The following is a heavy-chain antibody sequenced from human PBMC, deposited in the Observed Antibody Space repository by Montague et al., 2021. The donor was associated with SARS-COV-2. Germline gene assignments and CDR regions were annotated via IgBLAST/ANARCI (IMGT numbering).Heavy chain of an antibody. Sequence: CAISGDSVSINSVAWSWIRQSPSRGLEWLGRTYYRSKWYSVYAPSVRGRLTVNPDASKNEFSLELNYVTPEDTAVYYCVRYSGWFYFDFWGQGTLVTVSS. D-gene: IGHD6-19*01. CDR1: GDSVSINSVA. J-gene: IGHJ4*02. CDR2: TYYRSKWYS. V-gene: IGHV6-1*01. CDR3: VRYSGWFYFDF.